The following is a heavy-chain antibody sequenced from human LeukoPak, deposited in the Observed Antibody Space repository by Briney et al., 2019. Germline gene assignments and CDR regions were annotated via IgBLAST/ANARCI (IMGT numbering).Heavy chain of an antibody. CDR3: ARHLGACSSTSCAHYYYYMDV. J-gene: IGHJ6*03. V-gene: IGHV4-39*01. CDR2: IYYSGST. Sequence: KASETLSLTCTVSGGSISSSSYYWGWIRQPPGKGLEWIGSIYYSGSTYYNPSLKSRVTISVDTSKNQFSLKLSSVTAADTAVYYCARHLGACSSTSCAHYYYYMDVWGKGTTVTVSS. CDR1: GGSISSSSYY. D-gene: IGHD2-2*01.